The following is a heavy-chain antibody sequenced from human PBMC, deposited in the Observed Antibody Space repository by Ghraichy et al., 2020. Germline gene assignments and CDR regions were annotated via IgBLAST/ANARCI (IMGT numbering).Heavy chain of an antibody. V-gene: IGHV4-59*01. CDR2: IYYSGST. D-gene: IGHD1-26*01. CDR1: GDSISSYY. Sequence: SETLSLTCTVSGDSISSYYWSWIRQPPGKGLEWIGYIYYSGSTNYNPSLKSRVTISVDTSKNQFSLKLSSVTAADTAVYYCARSGSSYWYFDLWGRGTLVTVSS. J-gene: IGHJ2*01. CDR3: ARSGSSYWYFDL.